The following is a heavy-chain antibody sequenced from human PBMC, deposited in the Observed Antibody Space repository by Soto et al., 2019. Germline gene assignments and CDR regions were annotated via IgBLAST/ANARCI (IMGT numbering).Heavy chain of an antibody. CDR3: AKNLGLAIVGAWDY. CDR2: ISGSGGST. V-gene: IGHV3-23*01. Sequence: GGSLRLSCAASGFTFSSYAMSWVRQAPGKGLEWVSAISGSGGSTYYADSVKGRFTISRDNSKNTLYLQMNSLRAEDTAVYYCAKNLGLAIVGAWDYWGQGTLVTVSS. CDR1: GFTFSSYA. D-gene: IGHD3-22*01. J-gene: IGHJ4*02.